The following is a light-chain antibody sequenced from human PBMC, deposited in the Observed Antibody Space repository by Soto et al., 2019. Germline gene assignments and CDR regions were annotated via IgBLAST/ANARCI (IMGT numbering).Light chain of an antibody. CDR3: CSYAGSSTYV. V-gene: IGLV2-23*02. Sequence: QSALTQPASVSGSPGQSITISCTGTSSVVGSYNLVSWYQQHPGKAPKLMIYEVSKRPSGVSNRFSGSKSGNTASLTISGLQAEDEADYYCCSYAGSSTYVFGNGTKVTVL. CDR2: EVS. CDR1: SSVVGSYNL. J-gene: IGLJ1*01.